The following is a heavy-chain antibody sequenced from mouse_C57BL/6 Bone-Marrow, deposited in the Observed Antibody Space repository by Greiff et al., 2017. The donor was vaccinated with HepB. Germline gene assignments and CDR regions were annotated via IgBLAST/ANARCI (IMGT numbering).Heavy chain of an antibody. CDR3: TAYYSNPYYAMDY. D-gene: IGHD2-5*01. Sequence: EVKLEESGGGLVQPGGSMKLSCVASGFTFSNYWMNWVRQSPEKGLEWVAQIRLKSDNYATHYAESVKGRFTISRDDSKSSVYLQMNNLRAEDTGIYYCTAYYSNPYYAMDYWGQGTSVTVSS. CDR1: GFTFSNYW. V-gene: IGHV6-3*01. J-gene: IGHJ4*01. CDR2: IRLKSDNYAT.